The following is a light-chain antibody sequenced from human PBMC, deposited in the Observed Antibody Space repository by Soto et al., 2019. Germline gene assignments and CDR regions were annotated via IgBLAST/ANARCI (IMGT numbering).Light chain of an antibody. J-gene: IGKJ4*01. CDR3: QPYGNWPLT. Sequence: DIVLAQSPDSLAVSLGEGATITRMSSHTVFYRSHNKNHLSWYQHKPGQTPRLLIYDTSTRATGVPTRFSGSRSGAEFTLTINSLQSEDFAVYYCQPYGNWPLTFGGGTKVDIK. CDR2: DTS. CDR1: HTVFYRSHNKNH. V-gene: IGKV4-1*01.